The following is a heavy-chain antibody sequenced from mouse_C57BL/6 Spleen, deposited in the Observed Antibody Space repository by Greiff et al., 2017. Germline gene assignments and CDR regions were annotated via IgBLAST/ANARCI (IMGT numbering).Heavy chain of an antibody. CDR3: ARTGGYFDV. CDR1: GYTFTSYW. J-gene: IGHJ1*03. D-gene: IGHD4-1*01. CDR2: IDPSDSYT. Sequence: VQLQQPGAELVMPGASVKLSCKASGYTFTSYWMHWVKQRPGQGLEWIGEIDPSDSYTNYNQKFKGKSTLTVDKSSSTAYMQLSSLTSEDSAVYCCARTGGYFDVWGTGTTVTVAS. V-gene: IGHV1-69*01.